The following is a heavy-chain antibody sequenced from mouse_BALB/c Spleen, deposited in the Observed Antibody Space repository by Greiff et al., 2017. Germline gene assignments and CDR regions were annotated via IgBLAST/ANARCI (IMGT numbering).Heavy chain of an antibody. J-gene: IGHJ3*01. CDR1: GYAFTSYN. CDR2: IDPYNGGT. D-gene: IGHD1-1*01. Sequence: EVQLKESGPELVKPGASVKVSCKASGYAFTSYNMFWVKQSHGKSLEWIGYIDPYNGGTSYNQKFKGKTTLTVVKSSSTAYMHLNSLTYEYSAVYYCARTGLLRDFAYWGQGTLVTVSA. V-gene: IGHV1S135*01. CDR3: ARTGLLRDFAY.